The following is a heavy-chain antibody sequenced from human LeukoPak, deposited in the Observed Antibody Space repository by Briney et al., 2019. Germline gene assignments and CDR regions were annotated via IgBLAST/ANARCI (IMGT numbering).Heavy chain of an antibody. Sequence: GGSLRLSCSASGFTFSTYWMSWVRQAPGKGLEWVAVISYHGKDKYYADSVKGRFTLSRDTSKNTLYLEMNSLRAEDTAVYYCARQSCLYSSGCFLDDWGQGTLVTVPS. D-gene: IGHD3-22*01. CDR2: ISYHGKDK. J-gene: IGHJ4*02. CDR3: ARQSCLYSSGCFLDD. CDR1: GFTFSTYW. V-gene: IGHV3-30*03.